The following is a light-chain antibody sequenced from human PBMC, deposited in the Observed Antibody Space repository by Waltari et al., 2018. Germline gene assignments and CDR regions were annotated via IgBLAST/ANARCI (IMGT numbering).Light chain of an antibody. J-gene: IGLJ3*02. CDR2: TNE. Sequence: QSVLTQPPSVSGTPGQRVTISCSGSSSNIGPNPVHWYHPLPGMAPKLLIYTNEVRPSGGPDRFSGSKAGTSASLASSGLQSEDEADYYCAAWDDSLNAWVFGGGTKLTVL. CDR3: AAWDDSLNAWV. V-gene: IGLV1-44*01. CDR1: SSNIGPNP.